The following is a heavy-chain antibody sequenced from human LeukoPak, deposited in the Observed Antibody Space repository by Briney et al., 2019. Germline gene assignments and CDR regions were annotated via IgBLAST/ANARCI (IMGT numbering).Heavy chain of an antibody. CDR3: ARDGPDFWSGYYWEV. CDR2: IKQDGSEK. J-gene: IGHJ4*02. CDR1: GFTFSSYW. V-gene: IGHV3-7*01. Sequence: GGSLRLSCAASGFTFSSYWMSWVRQAPGKGLEWVANIKQDGSEKYYVDSVKGRFTISRDNAKNSLYLQMNSLRAEDAAVYYCARDGPDFWSGYYWEVWGQGTLVTVSS. D-gene: IGHD3-3*01.